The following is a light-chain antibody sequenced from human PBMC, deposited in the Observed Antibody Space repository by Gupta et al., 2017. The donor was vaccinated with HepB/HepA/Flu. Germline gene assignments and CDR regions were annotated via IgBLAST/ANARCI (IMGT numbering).Light chain of an antibody. Sequence: DIQMTQSPSSLSAFVGDRVTLSCRASQNIHTYLNWYQQKPGHAPNLLIYAASTLRAGVPSRFSGSGSGTDFILTITRLQPEDYATYYCQQSVSTPITFGRGTKVHIK. V-gene: IGKV1-39*01. CDR3: QQSVSTPIT. CDR1: QNIHTY. J-gene: IGKJ4*01. CDR2: AAS.